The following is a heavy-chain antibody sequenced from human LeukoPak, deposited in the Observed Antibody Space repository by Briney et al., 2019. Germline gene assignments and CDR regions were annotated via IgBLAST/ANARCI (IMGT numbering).Heavy chain of an antibody. CDR2: INPNSGGT. CDR3: ARDQGYCSNTSCRTEYYYYYGMDV. D-gene: IGHD2-2*01. Sequence: ASVKVSCKASGYTFTGYYMHWVRQAPGQGLEGMGWINPNSGGTNYAQKFQGRVTMTRDTSISTAYMELSRLRSDDTAVYYCARDQGYCSNTSCRTEYYYYYGMDVWGQGTTVTVSS. CDR1: GYTFTGYY. J-gene: IGHJ6*02. V-gene: IGHV1-2*02.